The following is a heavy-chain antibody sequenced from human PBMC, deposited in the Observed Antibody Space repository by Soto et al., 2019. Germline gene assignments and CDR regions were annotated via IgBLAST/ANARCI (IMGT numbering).Heavy chain of an antibody. Sequence: GGSLRLSCAASGFTFSSHEMNWVRQAPGKGLEWISYISGSGNITYYTDSVKGRFTISRDNAQKSLYLQMNSLRVEDTAVYYCARGGVYWGQGTLVTVSS. CDR2: ISGSGNIT. D-gene: IGHD2-8*01. V-gene: IGHV3-48*03. CDR3: ARGGVY. J-gene: IGHJ4*02. CDR1: GFTFSSHE.